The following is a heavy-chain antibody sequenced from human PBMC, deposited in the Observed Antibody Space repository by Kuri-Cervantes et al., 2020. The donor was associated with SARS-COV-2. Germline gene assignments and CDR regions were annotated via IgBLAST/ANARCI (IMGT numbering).Heavy chain of an antibody. V-gene: IGHV1-2*04. D-gene: IGHD6-19*01. CDR1: GYTFTGYY. CDR2: INPNSGGT. CDR3: ARDSLAVAGTLVD. J-gene: IGHJ4*02. Sequence: ASVKVSCKASGYTFTGYYMHWVRQAPGQGLEWMGWINPNSGGTNYAQKFQGWVTMTRDTSISTAYMELSRLRSDDTAVYYCARDSLAVAGTLVDWGQGTLVTVSS.